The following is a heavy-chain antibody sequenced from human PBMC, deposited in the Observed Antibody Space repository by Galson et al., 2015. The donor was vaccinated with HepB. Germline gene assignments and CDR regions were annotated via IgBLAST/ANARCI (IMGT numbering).Heavy chain of an antibody. D-gene: IGHD2-2*01. V-gene: IGHV1-8*01. CDR3: ARVKVYCSSTSCPGPYYYMDV. J-gene: IGHJ6*03. CDR1: GYTFTSYD. CDR2: MNPNSGNT. Sequence: SVKVSCKASGYTFTSYDINWVRQATGQGLEWMGWMNPNSGNTGYAQKFQGRVTMTRNTSISTAYMELSSLRSEDTAVYYCARVKVYCSSTSCPGPYYYMDVWGKGTTVTVSS.